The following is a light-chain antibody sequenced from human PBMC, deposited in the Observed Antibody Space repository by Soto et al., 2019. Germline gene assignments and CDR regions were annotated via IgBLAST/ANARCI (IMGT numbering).Light chain of an antibody. CDR1: SSDVGGYSY. CDR2: EVN. J-gene: IGLJ1*01. Sequence: QSALTQPASVSGSPGQSITISCTGTSSDVGGYSYVPWYQQHPGKAPKLMIYEVNKRPSGVPDRFSGSKSGNTASLTVSGLQAEDDAYYYCCSYAGGSNVFGTGTKLTVL. V-gene: IGLV2-8*01. CDR3: CSYAGGSNV.